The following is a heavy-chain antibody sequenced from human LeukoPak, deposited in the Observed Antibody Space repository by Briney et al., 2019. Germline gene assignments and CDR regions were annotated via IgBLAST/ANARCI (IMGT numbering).Heavy chain of an antibody. CDR3: ARRYDILTGYYTGSYYFDY. Sequence: GGSLRLSCAASGFTFSSYSMNWVRQAPGKGLEWVSSISSSSSYIYYADSVKGRFTISRDNAKNSLYLQMNSLRAEDTAVYYCARRYDILTGYYTGSYYFDYWGQGTLVTVSS. CDR1: GFTFSSYS. V-gene: IGHV3-21*01. J-gene: IGHJ4*02. D-gene: IGHD3-9*01. CDR2: ISSSSSYI.